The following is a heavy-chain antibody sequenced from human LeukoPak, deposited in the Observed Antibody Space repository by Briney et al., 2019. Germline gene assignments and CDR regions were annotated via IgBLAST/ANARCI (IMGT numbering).Heavy chain of an antibody. CDR3: ARGPRSGYDFWSGFAYYYYGMDV. D-gene: IGHD3-3*01. CDR2: IWYDGSNK. Sequence: GGSLRLSCAASGFTFSSYGMHWVRQAPGKGLEWVVVIWYDGSNKYYADSVKGRFTISRDNSKNTLYLQMNSLRAEDTAVYYCARGPRSGYDFWSGFAYYYYGMDVWGQGTTVTVSS. CDR1: GFTFSSYG. V-gene: IGHV3-33*01. J-gene: IGHJ6*02.